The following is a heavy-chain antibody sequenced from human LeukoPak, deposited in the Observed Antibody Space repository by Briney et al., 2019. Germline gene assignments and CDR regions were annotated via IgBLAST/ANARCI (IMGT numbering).Heavy chain of an antibody. CDR3: ARDGKRVTTQFYYYGIDL. V-gene: IGHV3-20*01. D-gene: IGHD3-3*01. CDR2: ITWNGGST. Sequence: GGSLTLSCTAAGFTFDDYGMSWVRQNPGKGLEWVAGITWNGGSTDYAVSVRGRFSNSRDNAKKSVYLQMNSLRAEDAALYHCARDGKRVTTQFYYYGIDLWGQGTTVTVSS. J-gene: IGHJ6*02. CDR1: GFTFDDYG.